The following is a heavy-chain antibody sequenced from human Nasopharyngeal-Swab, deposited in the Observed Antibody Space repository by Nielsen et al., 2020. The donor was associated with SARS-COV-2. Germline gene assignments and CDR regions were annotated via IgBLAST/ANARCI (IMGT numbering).Heavy chain of an antibody. J-gene: IGHJ6*02. CDR3: AADQIVGGRDGYEIFSYYGMDV. D-gene: IGHD5-12*01. Sequence: GESLKISCAASGFTVTYNYMSWVRQAPGKGPEWVSLISTGGTTSYADSVKGRFTISRDISKNTLYLQMNSLRAEDTAVYYCAADQIVGGRDGYEIFSYYGMDVWGQGTTVTVSS. CDR1: GFTVTYNY. CDR2: ISTGGTT. V-gene: IGHV3-53*01.